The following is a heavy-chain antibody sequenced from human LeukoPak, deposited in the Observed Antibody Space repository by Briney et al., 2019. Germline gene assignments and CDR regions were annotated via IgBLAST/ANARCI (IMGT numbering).Heavy chain of an antibody. CDR1: GGSFSSGSYY. J-gene: IGHJ6*02. D-gene: IGHD2-2*02. CDR2: IYYSGST. Sequence: SETLSLTCTVSGGSFSSGSYYWSWIRQPPGKGLEWIGYIYYSGSTNYNPSLKSRVTISVDTSKNQFSLKLSSVTAADTAVYYCARDRAVVVPAAIHPGGNPGDYYYYGMDVWGQGTTVTVSS. CDR3: ARDRAVVVPAAIHPGGNPGDYYYYGMDV. V-gene: IGHV4-61*01.